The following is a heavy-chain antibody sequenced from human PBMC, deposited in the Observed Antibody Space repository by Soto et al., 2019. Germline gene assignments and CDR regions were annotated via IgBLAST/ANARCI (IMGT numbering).Heavy chain of an antibody. CDR1: GFTFSNYW. Sequence: PGGPLRLSCTACGFTFSNYWMTWVRQAPGKGLEWVANINQGGSGKYYVDSVKGRLTISRDNTKNSLYLQMDSLRAEDTAVYYCARRVVKSYDVFDIWGQGTMVTVSS. D-gene: IGHD2-21*01. V-gene: IGHV3-7*01. CDR2: INQGGSGK. CDR3: ARRVVKSYDVFDI. J-gene: IGHJ3*02.